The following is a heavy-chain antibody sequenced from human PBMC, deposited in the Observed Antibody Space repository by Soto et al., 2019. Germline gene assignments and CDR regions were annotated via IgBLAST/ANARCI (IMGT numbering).Heavy chain of an antibody. Sequence: QVQLVESGGGVVQPGRSLRLSCAASGFTFSSYAMHWVRQAPGKGLEWVAVISYDGSNKYNADFVKGRFTISRDNSKNTLYLQMNSLRAEDTAVYYCARNDPYYFDYWGQGTLVTVSS. V-gene: IGHV3-30-3*01. CDR3: ARNDPYYFDY. J-gene: IGHJ4*02. D-gene: IGHD1-1*01. CDR1: GFTFSSYA. CDR2: ISYDGSNK.